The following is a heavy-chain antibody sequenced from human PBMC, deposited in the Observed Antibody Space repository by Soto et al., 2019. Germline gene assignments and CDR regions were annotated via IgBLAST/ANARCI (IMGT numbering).Heavy chain of an antibody. Sequence: QAQLVQSGAEVKKPGASVKVSCKASGYTFTNYGISRVRQAPGQGLEWMGWISAYNRKTDYAQKCQGSAIMITHTSTSTAYMEMRILTSDEKAVDYCARYRSSSYLWGQGTLVTVSS. CDR2: ISAYNRKT. CDR1: GYTFTNYG. D-gene: IGHD6-13*01. CDR3: ARYRSSSYL. V-gene: IGHV1-18*01. J-gene: IGHJ5*02.